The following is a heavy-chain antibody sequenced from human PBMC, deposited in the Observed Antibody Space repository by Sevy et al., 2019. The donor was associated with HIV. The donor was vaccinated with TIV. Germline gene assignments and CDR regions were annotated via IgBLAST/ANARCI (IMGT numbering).Heavy chain of an antibody. CDR1: QFTFRDYT. CDR3: ARDRDYYGSGTYDY. J-gene: IGHJ4*02. Sequence: GGSLRLSCAASQFTFRDYTMNWVRQTPGKGLEWISYISSGSSYIRYADSVKGRFTISRDNAENSLYLQMNRLRAEDTGVYFCARDRDYYGSGTYDYWGQGPLVTVSS. V-gene: IGHV3-21*06. D-gene: IGHD3-10*01. CDR2: ISSGSSYI.